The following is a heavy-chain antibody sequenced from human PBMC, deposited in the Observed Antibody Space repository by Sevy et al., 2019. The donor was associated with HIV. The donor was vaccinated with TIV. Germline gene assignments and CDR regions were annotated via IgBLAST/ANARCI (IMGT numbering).Heavy chain of an antibody. CDR3: AREIVGPRINNFDY. Sequence: ASVKVSCKTSGYTFSAHYIHWVRQAPGQGLEWMGWINPHSGGTIYAQKFQGWVTMTRDTSISTAYMALNRLKSDDMAVYYCAREIVGPRINNFDYWGQGTLVTVSS. CDR2: INPHSGGT. J-gene: IGHJ4*02. D-gene: IGHD1-26*01. CDR1: GYTFSAHY. V-gene: IGHV1-2*04.